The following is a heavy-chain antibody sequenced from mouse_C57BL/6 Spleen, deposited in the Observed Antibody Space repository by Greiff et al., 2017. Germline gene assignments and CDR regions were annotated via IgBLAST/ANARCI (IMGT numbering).Heavy chain of an antibody. V-gene: IGHV2-6-1*01. Sequence: VMLVESGPGLVAPSQSLSITCTVSGFSFTSYGVHWVRQPPGKGLEWLVVIWSDGSTTYNSALKSRLSISKDNSKSQVFLKMNSLQTDDTAMYYCARQTAYDYDKAYAMDYWGQGTSVTVSS. CDR1: GFSFTSYG. CDR3: ARQTAYDYDKAYAMDY. D-gene: IGHD2-4*01. CDR2: IWSDGST. J-gene: IGHJ4*01.